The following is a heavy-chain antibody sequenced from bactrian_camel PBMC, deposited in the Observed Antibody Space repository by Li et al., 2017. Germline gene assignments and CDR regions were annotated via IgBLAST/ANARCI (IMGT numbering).Heavy chain of an antibody. D-gene: IGHD2*01. CDR1: GDIHC. CDR2: KGTGGVI. CDR3: AAMISSGTCSGGYLFSSRY. J-gene: IGHJ4*01. V-gene: IGHV3S55*01. Sequence: HVQLVESGGGSVQAGGSLTLSCAASGDIHCIAWFREAPGKEREGLARAYAKGTGGVILYADSVKDRFLLSQDPAKKTVYLQMGSLKPEDSAMYYCAAMISSGTCSGGYLFSSRYRGRGTQVTVS.